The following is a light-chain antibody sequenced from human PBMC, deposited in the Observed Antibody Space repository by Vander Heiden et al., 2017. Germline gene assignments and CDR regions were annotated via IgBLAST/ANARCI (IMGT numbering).Light chain of an antibody. CDR2: RNN. V-gene: IGLV10-54*04. J-gene: IGLJ2*01. CDR1: RNNVGAEG. Sequence: QAGLTPPPSVSAHSGPTATLPCTGKRNNVGAEGATWLQQHQCHPPRLLSFRNNHRPSGISERFSASRSGNTASLTITGLQAEDEADYYCSAWDTSRNVKIFGGGTEVTVL. CDR3: SAWDTSRNVKI.